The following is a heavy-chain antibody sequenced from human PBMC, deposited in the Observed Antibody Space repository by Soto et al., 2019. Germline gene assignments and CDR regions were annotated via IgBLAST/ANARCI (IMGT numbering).Heavy chain of an antibody. D-gene: IGHD6-6*01. CDR3: ARVPYSSSYYFDY. Sequence: PGGSLRLSCAASGFTFSSYGMHWVRQAPGKGLEWVAVIWYDGSNKYYADSVKGRFTISRDNSKNTLYLQMNSLRAEDTAVYYCARVPYSSSYYFDYWGPATVVTVSS. CDR1: GFTFSSYG. CDR2: IWYDGSNK. J-gene: IGHJ4*02. V-gene: IGHV3-33*01.